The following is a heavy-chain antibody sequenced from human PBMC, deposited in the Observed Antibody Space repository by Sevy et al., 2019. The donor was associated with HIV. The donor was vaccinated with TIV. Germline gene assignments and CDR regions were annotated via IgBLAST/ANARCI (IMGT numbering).Heavy chain of an antibody. D-gene: IGHD6-19*01. CDR3: ARGGGNGWYYFDY. CDR2: IIPILGTV. CDR1: GGTFSSYG. V-gene: IGHV1-69*13. J-gene: IGHJ4*02. Sequence: ASLKVSCKASGGTFSSYGISWVRQAPGQGLEWMGGIIPILGTVNYAQKFQGRVMITADESTKTAYMELSSLRSEDTAVYYCARGGGNGWYYFDYWGQETLVTVSS.